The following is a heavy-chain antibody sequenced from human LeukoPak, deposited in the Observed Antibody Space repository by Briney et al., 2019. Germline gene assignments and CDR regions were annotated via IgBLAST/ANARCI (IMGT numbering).Heavy chain of an antibody. V-gene: IGHV3-23*01. D-gene: IGHD2-2*01. Sequence: GGTLRLSCAASGFTFSSYAMSWVRQAPGKGLEWVSGISGSGGSTYYADSVKGRFTISRDNTKNTLYLQMNSLRAEDTAVYYCAKDRHAPGRYCSSTSCFPFDSWGQGTLVTVSS. CDR2: ISGSGGST. CDR3: AKDRHAPGRYCSSTSCFPFDS. CDR1: GFTFSSYA. J-gene: IGHJ5*01.